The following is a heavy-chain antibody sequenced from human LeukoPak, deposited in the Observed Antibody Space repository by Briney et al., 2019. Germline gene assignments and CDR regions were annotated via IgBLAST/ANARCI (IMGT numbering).Heavy chain of an antibody. V-gene: IGHV4-59*01. J-gene: IGHJ4*02. CDR3: ARGGIIVGVDY. CDR1: GGSISSYY. Sequence: PSETLSLTCTVSGGSISSYYWSWIRQPPGKGLEWIGNIYYSGSTNYNPSLKSRVTISVDTSKNQFSLKLSSVTAADTAVYYCARGGIIVGVDYWGLGTLVTVSS. CDR2: IYYSGST. D-gene: IGHD1-26*01.